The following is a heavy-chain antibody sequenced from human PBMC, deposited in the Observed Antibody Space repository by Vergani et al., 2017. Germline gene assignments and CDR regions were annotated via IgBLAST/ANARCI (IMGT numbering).Heavy chain of an antibody. D-gene: IGHD2-2*01. Sequence: QMQLQESGPGLVKPSQTLSLTCTVSGGSISSGDYYWSWIRQPPGKGLEWIGYIYYSGSTYYNPSLKSRVTISVDTSKNQFSLKLSSVTAADTAVYYCASQRLGCCSSTSCPFDYWDRGTLVTVSS. CDR2: IYYSGST. CDR1: GGSISSGDYY. J-gene: IGHJ4*02. V-gene: IGHV4-30-4*01. CDR3: ASQRLGCCSSTSCPFDY.